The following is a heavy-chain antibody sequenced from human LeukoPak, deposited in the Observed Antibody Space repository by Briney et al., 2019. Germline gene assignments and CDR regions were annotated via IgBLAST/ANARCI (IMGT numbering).Heavy chain of an antibody. J-gene: IGHJ4*02. D-gene: IGHD3-10*01. CDR2: INSDGSST. Sequence: GGSLRLSCAASGFTFSSYWMRWVRQAPGKGLVWVSRINSDGSSTTYADSVKGRFTISRDNAKNTLYLQMNSLRAEDTALYYCARVGLTSGSYYSFDYWGQGTMVTVCS. V-gene: IGHV3-74*01. CDR3: ARVGLTSGSYYSFDY. CDR1: GFTFSSYW.